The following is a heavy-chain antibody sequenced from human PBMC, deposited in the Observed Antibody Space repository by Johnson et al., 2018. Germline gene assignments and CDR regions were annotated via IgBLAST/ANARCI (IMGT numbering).Heavy chain of an antibody. CDR3: AKDRPPALDANYYYGMDV. CDR2: ISFDGGNK. V-gene: IGHV3-30*18. J-gene: IGHJ6*02. D-gene: IGHD2-8*01. Sequence: QVQLQESGGGVVQPGRSLRLACAASKFTFSSYGMHWVRPAPGKGLEWLAVISFDGGNKYYANSVKGRFTISRDNSKNTLYLQMNSLRAEDTAEYYCAKDRPPALDANYYYGMDVWGQGTTVTGSS. CDR1: KFTFSSYG.